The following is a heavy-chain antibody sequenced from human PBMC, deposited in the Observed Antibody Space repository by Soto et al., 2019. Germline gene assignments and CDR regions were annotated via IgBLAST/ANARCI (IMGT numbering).Heavy chain of an antibody. J-gene: IGHJ5*02. CDR2: IYYSGST. V-gene: IGHV4-39*01. CDR1: GGSISSSSYY. Sequence: PSETLSLTCTVSGGSISSSSYYWGWIRQPPGKGLEWIGSIYYSGSTYYNPSLKSRVTISVDTSKNQFSLKLSSVTAADTAVYYCARRSSGWYSYWFDPWGQGTLVTVSS. D-gene: IGHD6-19*01. CDR3: ARRSSGWYSYWFDP.